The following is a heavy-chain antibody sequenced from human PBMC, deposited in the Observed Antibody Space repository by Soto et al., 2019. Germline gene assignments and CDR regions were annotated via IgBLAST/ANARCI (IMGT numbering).Heavy chain of an antibody. D-gene: IGHD3-10*01. Sequence: GASVKVSCKASGSAFTMLHFNCVGQAIGQWRDGIGWMNPHSGDTGFAQRFQGRVTMTRNTSINTAYMELRSLRSQDTAVYYCARGSPGPVDHWGQGISVTVSS. CDR2: MNPHSGDT. V-gene: IGHV1-8*01. J-gene: IGHJ4*02. CDR1: GSAFTMLH. CDR3: ARGSPGPVDH.